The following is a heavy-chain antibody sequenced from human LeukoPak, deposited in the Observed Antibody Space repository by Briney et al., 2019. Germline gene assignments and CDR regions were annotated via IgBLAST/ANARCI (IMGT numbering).Heavy chain of an antibody. CDR3: ARGSRSYYFDY. CDR2: IYYSGST. Sequence: SETLSLTCAVYGGSFSGYYWSWIRQPPGKGLEWIGYIYYSGSTNYKPSLKSRITISVDTSRNQFSLKLSSVTAADTTVYYCARGSRSYYFDYWGQGALVTVSS. J-gene: IGHJ4*02. V-gene: IGHV4-59*01. CDR1: GGSFSGYY. D-gene: IGHD3-16*02.